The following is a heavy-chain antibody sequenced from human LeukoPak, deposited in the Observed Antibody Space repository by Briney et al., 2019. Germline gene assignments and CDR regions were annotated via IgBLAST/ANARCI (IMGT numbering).Heavy chain of an antibody. V-gene: IGHV3-48*04. Sequence: GGSLRLSCTASGFTFSSYSMNWVRQAPGKGLEWFSYISSSGSTIYYADSVKGRFTISRDNAKNSLYLQMNSLRAEDTAVYYCARDRSTNYDILTGYYRRPYYYGMDVWGQGTTVTVSS. CDR1: GFTFSSYS. J-gene: IGHJ6*02. D-gene: IGHD3-9*01. CDR3: ARDRSTNYDILTGYYRRPYYYGMDV. CDR2: ISSSGSTI.